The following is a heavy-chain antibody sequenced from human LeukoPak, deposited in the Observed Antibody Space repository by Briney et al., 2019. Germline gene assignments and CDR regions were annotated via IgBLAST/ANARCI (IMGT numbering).Heavy chain of an antibody. CDR3: ARVFTAARGLENWFDP. J-gene: IGHJ5*02. CDR1: GYTFTSYD. V-gene: IGHV1-8*03. Sequence: ASVKVSRKASGYTFTSYDINWVRQATGQGLEWMGWMNPNSGNTGYAQKFQGRVTITRNTSISTAYMELSSLRSEDTAVYYCARVFTAARGLENWFDPWGQGTLVTVSS. D-gene: IGHD6-6*01. CDR2: MNPNSGNT.